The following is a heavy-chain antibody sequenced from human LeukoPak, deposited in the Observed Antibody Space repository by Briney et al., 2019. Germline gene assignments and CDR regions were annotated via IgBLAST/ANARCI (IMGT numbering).Heavy chain of an antibody. CDR2: ISGSCGST. V-gene: IGHV3-23*01. CDR3: KTAYDILTGYYNTPLSTNFDY. D-gene: IGHD3-9*01. J-gene: IGHJ4*02. CDR1: GFTFSSYA. Sequence: GGSLRLSYAASGFTFSSYAMSLFRQAPGKGLQSISAISGSCGSTYYADSVKGRFTISRDNSKNTLYLQMNSLRAEDTFLYKHKTAYDILTGYYNTPLSTNFDYWGQGTLVTVSS.